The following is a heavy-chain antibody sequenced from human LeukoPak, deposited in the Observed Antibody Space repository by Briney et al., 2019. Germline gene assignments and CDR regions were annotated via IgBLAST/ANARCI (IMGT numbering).Heavy chain of an antibody. CDR3: FTPAVDY. D-gene: IGHD3-10*01. Sequence: SETLSLTCAVSGYSISSGHYWGWIRQPPGKGLGWIGSIYHSGGTYYNPSLKSRVTISVDTSKNQFSLKMKSVTAADTAVYAGFTPAVDYCSQGTLVTVSS. J-gene: IGHJ4*02. V-gene: IGHV4-38-2*01. CDR2: IYHSGGT. CDR1: GYSISSGHY.